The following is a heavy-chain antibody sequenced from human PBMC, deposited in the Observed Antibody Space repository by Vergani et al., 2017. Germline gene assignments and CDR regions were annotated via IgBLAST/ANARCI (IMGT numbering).Heavy chain of an antibody. CDR3: ARTRQWRPDCSSTSCSWFDP. CDR1: GYTFTSYA. J-gene: IGHJ5*02. D-gene: IGHD2-2*01. V-gene: IGHV1-3*01. Sequence: QVQLVQSGAEVKKPGASVKVSCKASGYTFTSYAMHWVRQAPGQRLEWMGWINAGNGNTKYSQKFQGRVTITRDTSASTADMELSSLRSEDTAVYYCARTRQWRPDCSSTSCSWFDPWGQGTLVTVSS. CDR2: INAGNGNT.